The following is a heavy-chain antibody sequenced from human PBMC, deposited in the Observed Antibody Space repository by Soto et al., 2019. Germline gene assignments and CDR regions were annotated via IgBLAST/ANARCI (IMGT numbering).Heavy chain of an antibody. Sequence: QVQLVLSGAEVKKPGSSVKVSCKASGGTFSSYAISWVRQAPGQGLEWMGGIIPIFGTANYAQKFQGRVTITADESTSTAYMELSSPRSEDTAVYYCAREGASGSHIGYWGQGTLVTVSS. CDR2: IIPIFGTA. D-gene: IGHD3-22*01. J-gene: IGHJ4*02. CDR1: GGTFSSYA. V-gene: IGHV1-69*01. CDR3: AREGASGSHIGY.